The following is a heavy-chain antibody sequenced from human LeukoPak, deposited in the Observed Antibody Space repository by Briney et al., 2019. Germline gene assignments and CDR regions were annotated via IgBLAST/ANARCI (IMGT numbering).Heavy chain of an antibody. CDR3: ARLDRGPSSRYSSTWYNWFDP. J-gene: IGHJ5*02. Sequence: ASVKVSCKASGYTFTDYFIHWVRQAPGQGLEWMGWINPNSGGTNYAQKFHDRVTMTRDTSISTAYMKLSRLRYDDTAVYYCARLDRGPSSRYSSTWYNWFDPWGQGTLVTVSS. V-gene: IGHV1-2*02. CDR2: INPNSGGT. D-gene: IGHD6-13*01. CDR1: GYTFTDYF.